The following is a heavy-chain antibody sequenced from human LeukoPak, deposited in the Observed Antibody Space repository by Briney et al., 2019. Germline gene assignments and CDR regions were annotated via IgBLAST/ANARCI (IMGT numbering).Heavy chain of an antibody. CDR3: AVSTVGAPVPQPFDF. V-gene: IGHV4-38-2*02. Sequence: SETLSLTCTVSGYSIRSDYYWGWIRRPPGKGLEWIGSIYHTGRSYYTPSLESRVSISADTSKLQFSLRLNSVTAADTAVYFCAVSTVGAPVPQPFDFWGQGTMVTVSS. J-gene: IGHJ3*01. CDR2: IYHTGRS. D-gene: IGHD4-23*01. CDR1: GYSIRSDYY.